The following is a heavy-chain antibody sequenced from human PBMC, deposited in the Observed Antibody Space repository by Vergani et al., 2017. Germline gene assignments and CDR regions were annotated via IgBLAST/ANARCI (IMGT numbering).Heavy chain of an antibody. J-gene: IGHJ6*02. Sequence: EVQLLESGGDLVQPGGSLRLSCAASGFTFTHNAMNWFPQAPGKGLEWVSGIIGGGGSTYYAGSVKGRFTISRDSSKNTLYLQRNSLSAGDTAVYYCAKANPRNSGYDYLYYYHAMDVWGQGTTVTVSS. CDR3: AKANPRNSGYDYLYYYHAMDV. D-gene: IGHD5-12*01. CDR1: GFTFTHNA. CDR2: IIGGGGST. V-gene: IGHV3-23*01.